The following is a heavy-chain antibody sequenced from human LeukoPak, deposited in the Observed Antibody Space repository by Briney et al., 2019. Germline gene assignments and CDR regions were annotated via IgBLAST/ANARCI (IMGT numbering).Heavy chain of an antibody. D-gene: IGHD1-26*01. J-gene: IGHJ3*02. CDR1: GFTFSTYN. Sequence: GGSLRLSCAASGFTFSTYNMNWVRQAPGKGLEWVSSISSSSSYIYYADSVKGRFTISRDNAKNSLYLQMNSLRAEDTAVYYCARDSAVGATLYAAFDIWGQGTMVTVSS. V-gene: IGHV3-21*01. CDR3: ARDSAVGATLYAAFDI. CDR2: ISSSSSYI.